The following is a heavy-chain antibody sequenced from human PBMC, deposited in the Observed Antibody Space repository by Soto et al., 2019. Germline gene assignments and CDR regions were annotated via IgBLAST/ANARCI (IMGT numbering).Heavy chain of an antibody. Sequence: QVQLQQWGAGLLKPSETLSLTCAVYGGSFSGYYWSWIRQPPGKGLEWIGEINHSGSTNYNPSLKSRVTISVDTSKNQFSLKLSSVTAADTAVYYCARKSYSSGWYPYYYYGMDVWGQGTTVTVSS. D-gene: IGHD6-19*01. V-gene: IGHV4-34*01. J-gene: IGHJ6*02. CDR3: ARKSYSSGWYPYYYYGMDV. CDR2: INHSGST. CDR1: GGSFSGYY.